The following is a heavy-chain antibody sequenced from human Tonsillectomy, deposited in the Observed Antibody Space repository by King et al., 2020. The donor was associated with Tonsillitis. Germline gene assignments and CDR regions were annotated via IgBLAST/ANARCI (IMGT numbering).Heavy chain of an antibody. CDR3: ARVSPQYSSAAIDY. V-gene: IGHV3-48*03. D-gene: IGHD6-19*01. CDR1: GFTFSNFE. J-gene: IGHJ4*02. Sequence: VQLVESGGGLEQPGGSLRLSCAVSGFTFSNFEMNWVRQAPGKGLEWVSYISSSGSTIYYADSVKGRFTISRDNAENSLFLQMNGLRAEDTAVYYCARVSPQYSSAAIDYWGQGTLVTVSS. CDR2: ISSSGSTI.